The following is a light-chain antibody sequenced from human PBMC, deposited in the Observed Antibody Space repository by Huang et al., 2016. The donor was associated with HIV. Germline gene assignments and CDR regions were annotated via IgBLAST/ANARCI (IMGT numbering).Light chain of an antibody. CDR3: QQFTF. CDR2: DAS. Sequence: AIQLPQSPSSLSASVGDRVTMTCRASQGISRALAWYQQKPGKVPKLLIYDASSLESGVPSRFSGSASGTDFTLTISSLQPEDFATYYCQQFTFFGGGTKVEIE. V-gene: IGKV1-13*02. J-gene: IGKJ4*01. CDR1: QGISRA.